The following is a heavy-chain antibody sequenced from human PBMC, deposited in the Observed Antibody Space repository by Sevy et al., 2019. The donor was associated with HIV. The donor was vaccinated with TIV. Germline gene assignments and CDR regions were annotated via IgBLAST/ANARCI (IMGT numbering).Heavy chain of an antibody. V-gene: IGHV3-7*01. CDR1: GFTFSSYW. Sequence: GGSLRLSCAASGFTFSSYWMSWVRQAPGKGLEWVANIKQDGSEKYYVDSVKGRFTISRDKAKNSLYLQMNSLRAEDTAVYYCARTPTGTIFGVVPAFDIWGQGTMVTVSS. CDR2: IKQDGSEK. J-gene: IGHJ3*02. CDR3: ARTPTGTIFGVVPAFDI. D-gene: IGHD3-3*01.